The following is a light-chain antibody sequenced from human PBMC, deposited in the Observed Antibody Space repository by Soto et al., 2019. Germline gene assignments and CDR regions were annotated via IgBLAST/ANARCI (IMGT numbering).Light chain of an antibody. Sequence: DIQMTQSPSTVSASVGDRVTITCRASDIISSWLAWYQQKPGKAPKLLISAASSLQSGVPSRFSGSGSGTDFALTISSLQPEDFAVYYCQQRNIWPPVTFGQGTRLEIK. J-gene: IGKJ5*01. CDR1: DIISSW. CDR3: QQRNIWPPVT. V-gene: IGKV1-5*01. CDR2: AAS.